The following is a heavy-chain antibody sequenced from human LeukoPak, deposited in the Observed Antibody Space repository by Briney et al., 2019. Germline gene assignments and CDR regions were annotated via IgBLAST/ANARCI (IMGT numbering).Heavy chain of an antibody. J-gene: IGHJ2*01. CDR3: ARELISTTWRGNRSYFDL. D-gene: IGHD1-1*01. CDR1: GFTFSRYW. V-gene: IGHV3-33*07. CDR2: IWYDGSNK. Sequence: PGGSLRLSCVGSGFTFSRYWLNWVRQAPGKGLEWVAVIWYDGSNKYYADSVKGRFTISGDNSKNTLYLQMNSLRAEDTAVYYCARELISTTWRGNRSYFDLWGRGTLVTVSS.